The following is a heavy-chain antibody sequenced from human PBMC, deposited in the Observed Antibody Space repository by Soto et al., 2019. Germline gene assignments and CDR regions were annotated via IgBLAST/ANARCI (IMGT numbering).Heavy chain of an antibody. CDR3: ARHQSGSGNSNFDF. CDR1: EYSFPIYW. CDR2: IDPSDSFA. J-gene: IGHJ4*02. V-gene: IGHV5-10-1*01. D-gene: IGHD3-10*01. Sequence: PGESLKISCQAFEYSFPIYWISCVRQKPGVGLEWMGRIDPSDSFATYSPSFQGHVTISADKSTRTVYLEWRSLQASDTATYYCARHQSGSGNSNFDFWGQGTQVTVSS.